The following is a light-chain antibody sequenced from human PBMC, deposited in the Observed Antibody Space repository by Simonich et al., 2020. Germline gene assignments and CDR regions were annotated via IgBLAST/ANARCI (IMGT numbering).Light chain of an antibody. CDR3: SSYEGSNNYWV. Sequence: QSALTQPPSASGSPGQSVTISCTGTSSDVGGYNYVSWYQQHPGKAPKLMIYEVSMRPSGVPVRFSGSKSGNTASLTVAGLQAEDEADYYCSSYEGSNNYWVFGGGTKLTVL. V-gene: IGLV2-8*01. CDR1: SSDVGGYNY. J-gene: IGLJ3*02. CDR2: EVS.